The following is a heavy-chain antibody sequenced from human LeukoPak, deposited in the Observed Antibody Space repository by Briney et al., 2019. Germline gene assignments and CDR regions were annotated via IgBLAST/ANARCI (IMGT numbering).Heavy chain of an antibody. CDR2: ISGSGGST. D-gene: IGHD4-17*01. CDR3: AKVKDYARDAFDI. CDR1: GFTVSSNY. Sequence: PGGSLRLSCAASGFTVSSNYVSWVRQASGKGLEWVSAISGSGGSTYYADSVKGRFTISRDNSKNTLYLQMNSLRAEDTAVYYCAKVKDYARDAFDIWGQGTMVTVSS. V-gene: IGHV3-23*01. J-gene: IGHJ3*02.